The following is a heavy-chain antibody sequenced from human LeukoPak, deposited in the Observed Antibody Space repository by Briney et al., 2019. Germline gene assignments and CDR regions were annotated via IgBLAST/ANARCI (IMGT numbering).Heavy chain of an antibody. CDR3: ARDRPAGSSSGWYRWFDP. CDR2: IYYSGST. CDR1: GGSISSYY. D-gene: IGHD6-19*01. J-gene: IGHJ5*02. Sequence: SETLSLTCTVSGGSISSYYWSWIRQPPGKGLEWIGYIYYSGSTNYNPSLKSRVTISVDTSKNQFSLKLSSATAADTAVYYCARDRPAGSSSGWYRWFDPWGQGTLVTVSS. V-gene: IGHV4-59*01.